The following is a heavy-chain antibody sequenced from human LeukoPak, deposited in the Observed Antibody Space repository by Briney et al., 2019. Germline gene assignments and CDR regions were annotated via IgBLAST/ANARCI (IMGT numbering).Heavy chain of an antibody. CDR3: ASQRPYYYDSSGYPSAEYFQH. CDR2: IYTSGST. D-gene: IGHD3-22*01. V-gene: IGHV4-61*02. Sequence: SETLSLTCTVSGGSISSGSYYWSWIRQPAGKGLEWIGRIYTSGSTNYNPSLKSRVTISVDTSKNQFSLKLSSVTAADTAVYYCASQRPYYYDSSGYPSAEYFQHWGQGTLVTVSS. CDR1: GGSISSGSYY. J-gene: IGHJ1*01.